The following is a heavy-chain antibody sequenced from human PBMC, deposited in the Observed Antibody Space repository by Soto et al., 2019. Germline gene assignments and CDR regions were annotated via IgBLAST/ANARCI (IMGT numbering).Heavy chain of an antibody. CDR2: ISGYNGKT. V-gene: IGHV1-18*04. D-gene: IGHD3-22*01. Sequence: ASVKVSCKASGYTFTSYGISWVRQAPGQGLEWMGWISGYNGKTNYAQKVQDRVTMTTDTSTSTVYMELRSLRSDDTAVYYCARCGDYYDSSGYNDAFDIWGQ. J-gene: IGHJ3*02. CDR3: ARCGDYYDSSGYNDAFDI. CDR1: GYTFTSYG.